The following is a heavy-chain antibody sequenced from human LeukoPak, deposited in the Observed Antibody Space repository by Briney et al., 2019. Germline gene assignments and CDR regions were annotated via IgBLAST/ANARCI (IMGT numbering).Heavy chain of an antibody. CDR1: GFTFSSCS. D-gene: IGHD3-22*01. V-gene: IGHV3-48*04. CDR3: ARDVSGHYYDSHEVDY. J-gene: IGHJ4*02. Sequence: PGGSLRLSCAASGFTFSSCSMNWVHQAPGKGLEWVSYISSSSSIIYYADSVQGRSTISRDNAKNSLYLQMNSLRAEDTAVYYCARDVSGHYYDSHEVDYWGQGTLVTVSS. CDR2: ISSSSSII.